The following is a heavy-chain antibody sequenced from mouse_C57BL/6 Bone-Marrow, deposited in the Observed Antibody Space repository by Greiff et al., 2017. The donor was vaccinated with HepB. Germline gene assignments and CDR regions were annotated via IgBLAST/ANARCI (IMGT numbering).Heavy chain of an antibody. CDR2: ISYDGSN. D-gene: IGHD2-12*01. Sequence: DVQLQESGPGLVKPSQSLSLTCSVTGYSITSGYYWNWIRQFPGNKLEWMGYISYDGSNNYNPSLKNRISITRDTSKNQFFLKLNSVTTEDTATYYCARDHDVCWYFDVWGTGTTVTVSS. J-gene: IGHJ1*03. CDR1: GYSITSGYY. V-gene: IGHV3-6*01. CDR3: ARDHDVCWYFDV.